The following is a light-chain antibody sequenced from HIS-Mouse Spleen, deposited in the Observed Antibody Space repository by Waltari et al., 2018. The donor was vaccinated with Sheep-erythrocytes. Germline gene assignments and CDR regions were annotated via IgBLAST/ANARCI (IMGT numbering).Light chain of an antibody. CDR2: KAS. V-gene: IGKV1-5*03. Sequence: IQMTKSPSTLSASVGDRVTITCRASQSISSWLAWYQQKPGKAPKLLLYKASSLESGVPSRFSGSGSGTEFTLTISSLQPDDFATYYCQQYNSYSRTFGQGTKLEIK. J-gene: IGKJ2*01. CDR3: QQYNSYSRT. CDR1: QSISSW.